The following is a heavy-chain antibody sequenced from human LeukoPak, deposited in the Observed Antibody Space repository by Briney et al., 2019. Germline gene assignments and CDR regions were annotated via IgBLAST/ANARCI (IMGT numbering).Heavy chain of an antibody. CDR2: IDNDGRGT. D-gene: IGHD3-16*01. CDR3: ASLNYGPDY. J-gene: IGHJ4*02. CDR1: GFTFSSYW. V-gene: IGHV3-74*01. Sequence: GGSLRLSCAASGFTFSSYWMHWVRQAPGKGLVWVSRIDNDGRGTSYADSVKGQFTISRDNAKNRLYLQMNSLRAEDTAVYYCASLNYGPDYWGQGTLVTVSS.